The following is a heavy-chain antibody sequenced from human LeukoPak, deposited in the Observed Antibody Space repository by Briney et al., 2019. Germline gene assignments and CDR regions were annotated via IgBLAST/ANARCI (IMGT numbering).Heavy chain of an antibody. J-gene: IGHJ3*02. V-gene: IGHV1-8*03. CDR3: ARLVPAAYFDAFDI. D-gene: IGHD2-2*01. Sequence: ASVKVSCKASGGTFSSYAISWVRQATGQGLEWMGWMNPNSGNTGYAQKFQGRVTITRNTSISTAYMELSSLRSEDTAVYYCARLVPAAYFDAFDIWGQGTMVTVSS. CDR1: GGTFSSYA. CDR2: MNPNSGNT.